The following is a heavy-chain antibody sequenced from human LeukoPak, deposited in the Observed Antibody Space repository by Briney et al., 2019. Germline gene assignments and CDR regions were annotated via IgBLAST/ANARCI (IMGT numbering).Heavy chain of an antibody. CDR1: GFTFSDYY. CDR3: ARDRTLYSRNNWFDP. D-gene: IGHD6-13*01. V-gene: IGHV3-11*01. CDR2: ISSSGSTI. Sequence: PGGSLRLSCAASGFTFSDYYMSWIRQAPGKGLEWVSYISSSGSTIYYADSVKGRFTISRDNAKNSLYLQMNSLRAEDTAVYYCARDRTLYSRNNWFDPWGQGTLVTVSS. J-gene: IGHJ5*02.